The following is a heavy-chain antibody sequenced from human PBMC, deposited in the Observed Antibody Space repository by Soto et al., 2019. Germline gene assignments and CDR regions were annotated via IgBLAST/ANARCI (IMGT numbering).Heavy chain of an antibody. V-gene: IGHV3-30-3*01. CDR2: ISYDGTSK. J-gene: IGHJ4*02. D-gene: IGHD6-13*01. Sequence: QVQLVESGGGVVQPGRSLRLSCAASGFTFSSYAMHWVRQASGKGLEWVALISYDGTSKYYADSVKGRFTISRDNSKNTLYLQMNSLRPEDTAVYYCARDEYSRGYYFDYWGQGTLVTVSS. CDR1: GFTFSSYA. CDR3: ARDEYSRGYYFDY.